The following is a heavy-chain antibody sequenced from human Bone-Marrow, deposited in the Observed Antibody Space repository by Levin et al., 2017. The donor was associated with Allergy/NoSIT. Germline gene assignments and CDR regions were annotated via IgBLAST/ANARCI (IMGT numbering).Heavy chain of an antibody. D-gene: IGHD6-13*01. V-gene: IGHV1-69*13. CDR2: IIPIFGTA. CDR3: AVDHSSSWINWFDP. Sequence: ASVKVSCKASGGTFSSYAISWVRQAPGQGLEWMGGIIPIFGTANYAQKFQGRVTITADESTSTAYMELSSLRSEDTAVYYCAVDHSSSWINWFDPWGQGTLVTVSS. CDR1: GGTFSSYA. J-gene: IGHJ5*02.